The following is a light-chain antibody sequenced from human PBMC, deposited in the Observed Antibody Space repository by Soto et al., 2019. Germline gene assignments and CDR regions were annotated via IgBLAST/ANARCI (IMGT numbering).Light chain of an antibody. J-gene: IGKJ2*01. Sequence: EIVMTQSPATLSVSPGERATLSCRASQSVSSNLAWYQQKPGQAPRLLIYGASTRATGIPASFSGSGSGTDFTLSISSRQSEDVAVYDCQQYNNWPPYTFGQGTELEIK. CDR2: GAS. V-gene: IGKV3-15*01. CDR1: QSVSSN. CDR3: QQYNNWPPYT.